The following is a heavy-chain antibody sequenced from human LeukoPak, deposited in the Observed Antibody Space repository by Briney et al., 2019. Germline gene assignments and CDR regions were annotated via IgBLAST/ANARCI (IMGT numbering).Heavy chain of an antibody. CDR1: GGTFSSYA. D-gene: IGHD4-11*01. J-gene: IGHJ6*03. V-gene: IGHV1-69*05. CDR2: IIPIFGTA. Sequence: SVKVSCKASGGTFSSYAISWVRQAPGQGLEWMGRIIPIFGTANYAQKFQGRVTITTDESTSTAYMELSSLRSEDTAVYYCARDFYSMGYYYMDVWGKGTTVTVSS. CDR3: ARDFYSMGYYYMDV.